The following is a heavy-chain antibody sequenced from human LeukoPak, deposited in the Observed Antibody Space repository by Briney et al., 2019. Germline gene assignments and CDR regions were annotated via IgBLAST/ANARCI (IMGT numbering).Heavy chain of an antibody. J-gene: IGHJ4*02. V-gene: IGHV4-61*02. CDR3: AREQRWLQSLDY. CDR1: DDSISSGSYY. Sequence: SQTLSLTCTVSDDSISSGSYYWSWIRQPAGKGLEWIGRISASGSTNYNPSLKSRVTISVNTSKNQFSLKLSSVTATDTAVYYCAREQRWLQSLDYWGQGTLVTVSS. CDR2: ISASGST. D-gene: IGHD5-24*01.